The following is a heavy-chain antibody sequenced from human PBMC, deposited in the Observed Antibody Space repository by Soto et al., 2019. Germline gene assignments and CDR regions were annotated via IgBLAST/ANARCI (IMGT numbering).Heavy chain of an antibody. CDR2: INANGGST. V-gene: IGHV1-46*01. CDR3: ARDRYYDFWSGYYSGAFDI. J-gene: IGHJ3*02. CDR1: GYTFTSYY. D-gene: IGHD3-3*01. Sequence: ASVKVSCKASGYTFTSYYMHWVRQAPEQGLEWMGCINANGGSTSYAQKFQGRVTMTTDTSTSTAYMELRSLRSDDTAVYYCARDRYYDFWSGYYSGAFDIWGQGTMVTVSS.